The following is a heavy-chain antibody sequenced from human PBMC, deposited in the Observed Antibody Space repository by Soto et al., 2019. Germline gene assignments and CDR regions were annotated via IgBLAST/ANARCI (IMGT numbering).Heavy chain of an antibody. D-gene: IGHD3-16*01. Sequence: GASVKVSCKASGGTFSSHALSWVRQAPGQGLGWMGGIIPIFDARTYAQKFQGRVTISADKSTKTGYMELSSLTSEDTAVYYCARASTTYYEQSSPSWPDKQLDIWGQGTLFTVSS. V-gene: IGHV1-69*06. CDR3: ARASTTYYEQSSPSWPDKQLDI. CDR1: GGTFSSHA. J-gene: IGHJ4*02. CDR2: IIPIFDAR.